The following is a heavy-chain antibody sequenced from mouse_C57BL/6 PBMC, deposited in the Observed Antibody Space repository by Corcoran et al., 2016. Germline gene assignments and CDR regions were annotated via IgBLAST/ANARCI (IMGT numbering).Heavy chain of an antibody. D-gene: IGHD2-5*01. CDR1: GYTFTDYY. Sequence: EVQLQQSGPELVKPGASVKISCKASGYTFTDYYMNWVKQSHGKSLEWIGDINPNNGGTSYNQKFKGKATLTVDKSSSTAYMELRSLTSEDSAVYYCATGYSNYLYYYAMDYWGQGTSVTVSS. V-gene: IGHV1-26*01. J-gene: IGHJ4*01. CDR2: INPNNGGT. CDR3: ATGYSNYLYYYAMDY.